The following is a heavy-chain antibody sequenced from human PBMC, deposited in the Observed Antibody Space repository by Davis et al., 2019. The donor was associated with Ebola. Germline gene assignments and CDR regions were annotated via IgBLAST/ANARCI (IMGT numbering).Heavy chain of an antibody. CDR3: ARDRYSDGSGYFFEQSH. CDR2: IIPIFGTA. J-gene: IGHJ4*02. CDR1: GGTFSSYA. Sequence: SVTVSCKASGGTFSSYAISWVRQAPGQGLEWMGGIIPIFGTANYAQRFQGRVTITADESTSTAYMELSSLRSEDTAVYYCARDRYSDGSGYFFEQSHWGQGTLVTVSS. D-gene: IGHD3-22*01. V-gene: IGHV1-69*13.